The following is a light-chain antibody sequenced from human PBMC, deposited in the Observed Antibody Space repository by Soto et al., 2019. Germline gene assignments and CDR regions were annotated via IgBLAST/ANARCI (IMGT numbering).Light chain of an antibody. J-gene: IGKJ5*01. V-gene: IGKV1-39*01. Sequence: IPMTQSPSSLSASVGDSVTITCRASQTISKYLNWYQQKPRKAPKLLIYTASRLQSGVPSRFNGSGSETDFTLTINNLQPEDCATYYCQQSYSTPPSTFGQGTRL. CDR3: QQSYSTPPST. CDR2: TAS. CDR1: QTISKY.